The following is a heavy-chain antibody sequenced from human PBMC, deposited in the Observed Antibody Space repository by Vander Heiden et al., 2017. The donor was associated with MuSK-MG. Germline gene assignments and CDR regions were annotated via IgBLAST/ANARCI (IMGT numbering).Heavy chain of an antibody. CDR3: AVGRREEFDY. V-gene: IGHV4-61*02. CDR2: IYTSGST. J-gene: IGHJ4*02. Sequence: QVQLQESGPGLVKPSQTLSLTCTVSGGSISSGSYYWSWIRQPAGKGLEWIGRIYTSGSTNYNPSLKSRVTISVDTSKNQFSLKLSSVTAADTAVYYCAVGRREEFDYWGQGTLVTVSS. CDR1: GGSISSGSYY. D-gene: IGHD1-26*01.